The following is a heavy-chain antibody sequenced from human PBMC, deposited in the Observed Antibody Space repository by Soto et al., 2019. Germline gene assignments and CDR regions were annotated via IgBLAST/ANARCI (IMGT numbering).Heavy chain of an antibody. CDR2: ISGSGGST. CDR1: GFTFSSYA. Sequence: GGSLRLSCAAPGFTFSSYAMSWVRQAPGKGLEWVSAISGSGGSTYYADSVKGRFTISRDNSKNTLYLQMNSLRAEDTAVYYCAKEIFGVVTAYYGMDVWGQGTTVTVSS. CDR3: AKEIFGVVTAYYGMDV. D-gene: IGHD3-3*01. V-gene: IGHV3-23*01. J-gene: IGHJ6*02.